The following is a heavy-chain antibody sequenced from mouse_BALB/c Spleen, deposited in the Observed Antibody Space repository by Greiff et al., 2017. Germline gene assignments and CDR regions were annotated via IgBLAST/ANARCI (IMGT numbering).Heavy chain of an antibody. Sequence: EVQLVESGPGLVKPSQSLSLTCTVTGYSITSDYAWNWIRQFPGNKLEWMGYISYSGSTSYNPSLKSRISITRDTSKNQFFLQLNSVTTEDTATYYCGTGTTYAMDYWGQGTSVTVSS. V-gene: IGHV3-2*02. D-gene: IGHD4-1*01. CDR1: GYSITSDYA. CDR3: GTGTTYAMDY. CDR2: ISYSGST. J-gene: IGHJ4*01.